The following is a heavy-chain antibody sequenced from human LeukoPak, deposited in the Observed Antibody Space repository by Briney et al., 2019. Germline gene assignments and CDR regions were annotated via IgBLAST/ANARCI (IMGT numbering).Heavy chain of an antibody. CDR3: ARQGDNTRWYVWFDP. D-gene: IGHD6-13*01. Sequence: SETLSLTCTVSGGSMSRYYWSWIRQAPGKGLEWIGYVYSSGITNYNPSLRSRVTISVDTSRNQFSLKLTSVTAADTAVYYCARQGDNTRWYVWFDPWGQGTLVTVSS. CDR2: VYSSGIT. V-gene: IGHV4-59*08. CDR1: GGSMSRYY. J-gene: IGHJ5*02.